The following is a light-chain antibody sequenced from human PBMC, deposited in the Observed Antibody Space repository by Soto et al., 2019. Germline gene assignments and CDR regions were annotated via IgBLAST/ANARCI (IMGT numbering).Light chain of an antibody. CDR2: GAS. V-gene: IGKV3-20*01. CDR1: QSVSSSY. J-gene: IGKJ5*01. CDR3: QQYGSSPPIT. Sequence: EIVLTQSPGTLSLSPGERATLSCRASQSVSSSYLAWYQQTPGQAPRLLIYGASSRATGIPDRFSGSGSGTDCTLTISRLEPEEFAVYYCQQYGSSPPITFGQGTRLEIK.